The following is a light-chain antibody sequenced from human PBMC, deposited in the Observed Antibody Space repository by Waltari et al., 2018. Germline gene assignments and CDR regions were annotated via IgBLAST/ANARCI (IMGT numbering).Light chain of an antibody. Sequence: QSVLTQPPSVSGAPGQRVTISCPGSRSNIGAVYDVPWYQQIPGTAPKVLIYRNQKRPSGVPDRFSGSKSGTSASLAITGLQAEDEADYYCQSYDANLSGWVFGGGTKVTV. J-gene: IGLJ3*02. CDR2: RNQ. CDR3: QSYDANLSGWV. V-gene: IGLV1-40*01. CDR1: RSNIGAVYD.